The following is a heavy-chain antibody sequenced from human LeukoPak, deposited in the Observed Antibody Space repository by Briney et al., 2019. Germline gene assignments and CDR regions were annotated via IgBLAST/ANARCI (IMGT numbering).Heavy chain of an antibody. V-gene: IGHV4-59*01. J-gene: IGHJ5*02. CDR3: ARHYGDYPNWFDP. D-gene: IGHD4-17*01. Sequence: SETLSLTCTVSGGSISSYYWSWIRQPPGKGLEWIGYIYYSGSTNYNPSLKSRVTISVDTSKNQFSLKLSSVTAADTAVYYCARHYGDYPNWFDPWGQGTLVTVSS. CDR1: GGSISSYY. CDR2: IYYSGST.